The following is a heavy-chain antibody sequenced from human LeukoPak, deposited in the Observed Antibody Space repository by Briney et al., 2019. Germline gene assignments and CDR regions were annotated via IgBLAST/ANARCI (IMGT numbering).Heavy chain of an antibody. CDR1: GFTFSLNE. CDR2: INGPASNI. CDR3: ATTLSGWSPPQTSYYSYYMDV. Sequence: AGSLRLSCAASGFTFSLNEMNWVRQAPGKGLEWVSYINGPASNIFYADSVKGRFTISRDNAKNSLYLQMNSLRVEDTAVYYCATTLSGWSPPQTSYYSYYMDVWGKGTTVTISS. V-gene: IGHV3-48*03. J-gene: IGHJ6*03. D-gene: IGHD6-19*01.